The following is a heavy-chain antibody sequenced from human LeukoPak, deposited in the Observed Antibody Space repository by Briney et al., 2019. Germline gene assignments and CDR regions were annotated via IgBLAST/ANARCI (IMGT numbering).Heavy chain of an antibody. CDR2: IYYSGST. CDR1: GGSISSYY. CDR3: ASGIAVARYGMDV. D-gene: IGHD6-19*01. J-gene: IGHJ6*02. Sequence: SETLSLTCTVSGGSISSYYWSWIRQPPGKGLEWIGYIYYSGSTNYNPSLKSRVTISVDTSKNQFSLKLSSVTAADTAVYYCASGIAVARYGMDVWGQGNTVTVSS. V-gene: IGHV4-59*08.